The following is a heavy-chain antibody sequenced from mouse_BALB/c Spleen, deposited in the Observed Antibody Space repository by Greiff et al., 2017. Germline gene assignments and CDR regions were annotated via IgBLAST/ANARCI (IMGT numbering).Heavy chain of an antibody. CDR1: GYSFTDYI. CDR3: AREVDYDGAGAWFAY. V-gene: IGHV1-39*01. D-gene: IGHD2-4*01. J-gene: IGHJ3*01. Sequence: EVQLQQTGPELVKPGASVKISCKASGYSFTDYIMLWVKQSHGKSLEWIGNINPYYGSTSYNLKFKGKATLTVDKSSSTAYMQLNSLTSEDSAVYYCAREVDYDGAGAWFAYWGQGTLVTVSA. CDR2: INPYYGST.